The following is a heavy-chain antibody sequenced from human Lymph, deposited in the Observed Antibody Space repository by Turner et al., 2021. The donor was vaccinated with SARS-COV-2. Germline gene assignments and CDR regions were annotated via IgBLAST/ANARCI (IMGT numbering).Heavy chain of an antibody. J-gene: IGHJ2*01. CDR3: ARDQYYDSSGYYFFRASYFDL. V-gene: IGHV3-48*03. D-gene: IGHD3-22*01. CDR2: ISSSGGTI. Sequence: EVQLVESGGGLVQPGGSLRISCAASGFTFRGYEMNWVRQASGKGLEWVSHISSSGGTIYYADSVKGRFTISRDNAKNSLYLQMNSLRAEDTAVYYCARDQYYDSSGYYFFRASYFDLWGRGTLVTVSS. CDR1: GFTFRGYE.